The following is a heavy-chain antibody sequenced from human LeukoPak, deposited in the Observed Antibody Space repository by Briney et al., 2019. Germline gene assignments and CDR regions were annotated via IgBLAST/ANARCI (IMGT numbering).Heavy chain of an antibody. CDR2: VSYDGGNK. Sequence: GGSLRLSCAASGFTFSNFGMHWARQAPGKGLEWVAVVSYDGGNKYYADSVKGRFSISRDNSKNTVYLQMNSLRAEDTAVYYCAKGSPRFYDILDYWGQGTLITVSS. V-gene: IGHV3-30*18. CDR1: GFTFSNFG. D-gene: IGHD3-9*01. J-gene: IGHJ4*02. CDR3: AKGSPRFYDILDY.